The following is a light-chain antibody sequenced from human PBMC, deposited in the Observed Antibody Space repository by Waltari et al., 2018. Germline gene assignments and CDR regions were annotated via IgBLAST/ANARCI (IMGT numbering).Light chain of an antibody. CDR3: SSYAGSNNLV. CDR2: EVS. Sequence: QSALTRPPSAAASPGQSVTISCTIASRDDVVYTSVSCYQQPPGQAPKLMIYEVSNRPSGVPDRFSGSKSGNTASLTVSGLQAEDEADYYCSSYAGSNNLVFGGGTKLTVL. CDR1: SRDDVVYTS. V-gene: IGLV2-8*01. J-gene: IGLJ2*01.